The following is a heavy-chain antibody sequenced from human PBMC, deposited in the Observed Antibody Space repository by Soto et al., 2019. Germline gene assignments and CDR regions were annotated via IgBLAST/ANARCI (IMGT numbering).Heavy chain of an antibody. D-gene: IGHD4-4*01. CDR3: ARGPVKATPIAAYFDS. V-gene: IGHV1-69*12. CDR1: RGAFSNSA. Sequence: QVQLVQSGAEVKKPGSSVKVSCKASRGAFSNSAISWVRQAPGQGLEWMGGIIPIFGTANYAQKLQGRVTITADELSTTGYMELNRLTSEDTAVYYCARGPVKATPIAAYFDSWGQGTLVTVSS. J-gene: IGHJ4*02. CDR2: IIPIFGTA.